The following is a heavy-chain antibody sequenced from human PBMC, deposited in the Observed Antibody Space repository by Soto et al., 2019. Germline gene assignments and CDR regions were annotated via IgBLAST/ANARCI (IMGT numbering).Heavy chain of an antibody. CDR1: GASINTGGFY. D-gene: IGHD4-4*01. CDR2: GSHTGSR. V-gene: IGHV4-31*03. CDR3: ARDGDGRMTTNPYYYNGMDV. Sequence: PSETLSLTCSVSGASINTGGFYWSWVRQFPGKGLDWIGYGSHTGSRYLNPSLRSRITISLDTPNNQFSLRLTSVTAADTAVYYCARDGDGRMTTNPYYYNGMDVWGPGTTVTVSS. J-gene: IGHJ6*02.